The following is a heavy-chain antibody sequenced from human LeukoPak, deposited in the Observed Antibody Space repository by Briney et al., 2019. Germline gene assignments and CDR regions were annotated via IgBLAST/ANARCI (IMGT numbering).Heavy chain of an antibody. V-gene: IGHV3-21*01. J-gene: IGHJ4*02. D-gene: IGHD6-19*01. CDR2: IRSSSSYI. CDR3: ARDAGNSSGWNDFDY. CDR1: GFTFSSYS. Sequence: GGSLRLSRAASGFTFSSYSMNWVRQAPGKGLEWVSSIRSSSSYIYYADSVKGRFTISRDNAKNSLYLQMNSLRAEDTAVYYCARDAGNSSGWNDFDYWGQGTLVTVSS.